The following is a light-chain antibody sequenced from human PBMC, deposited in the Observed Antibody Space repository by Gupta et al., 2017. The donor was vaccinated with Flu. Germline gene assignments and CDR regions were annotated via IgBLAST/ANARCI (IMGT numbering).Light chain of an antibody. CDR2: ELS. V-gene: IGLV2-23*02. J-gene: IGLJ2*01. CDR3: CSYADDNTVV. CDR1: NSDVGKFNL. Sequence: TNSDVGKFNLVSWYQQHPGKAPKLIIYELSKSPSDIPTLFSGSKSCITASLTISGLQAEDEADYYCCSYADDNTVVFGGGTSLTVL.